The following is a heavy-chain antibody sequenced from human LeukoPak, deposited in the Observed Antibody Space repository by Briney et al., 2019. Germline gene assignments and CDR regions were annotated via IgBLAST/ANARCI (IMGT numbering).Heavy chain of an antibody. V-gene: IGHV4-34*01. J-gene: IGHJ4*02. CDR2: INHSGST. Sequence: SETLSLTCAVYGGSFSGYYWSWIRQPPGKGLEWIGEINHSGSTNYNPSLKSRVTISVDTSKNQFSLKLSSVTAADTAVYYCARDHCGGDCSTPPLGFDDWGQGTLVTVSS. CDR3: ARDHCGGDCSTPPLGFDD. CDR1: GGSFSGYY. D-gene: IGHD2-21*02.